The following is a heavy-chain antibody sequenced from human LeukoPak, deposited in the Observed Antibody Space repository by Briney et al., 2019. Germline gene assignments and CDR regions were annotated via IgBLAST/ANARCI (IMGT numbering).Heavy chain of an antibody. CDR2: ISGCGGST. CDR3: AKVTTAGPDYYYYGMDV. Sequence: GGSLRLSCAASGFTFSSYAMSWVRQAPGKGLEWVSAISGCGGSTYYADSVKGRFTISRDNSKNTLYLQMNSLRAEDTAVYYCAKVTTAGPDYYYYGMDVWGQGTTVTVSS. CDR1: GFTFSSYA. V-gene: IGHV3-23*01. J-gene: IGHJ6*02. D-gene: IGHD4-4*01.